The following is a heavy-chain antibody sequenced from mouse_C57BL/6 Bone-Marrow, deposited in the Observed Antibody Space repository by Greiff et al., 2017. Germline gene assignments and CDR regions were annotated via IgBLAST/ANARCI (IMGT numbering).Heavy chain of an antibody. CDR3: ARYGGGFAY. CDR1: GFTFTDYY. J-gene: IGHJ3*01. V-gene: IGHV7-3*01. CDR2: IRNKANGYTT. Sequence: EVKLQESGGGLVQPGGSLSLSCAASGFTFTDYYMSWVRQPPGTALEWLGFIRNKANGYTTEYSASVKGRFTISRDNSQSILYLQMNALRAEDSATYYCARYGGGFAYWGQGTLVTVSA.